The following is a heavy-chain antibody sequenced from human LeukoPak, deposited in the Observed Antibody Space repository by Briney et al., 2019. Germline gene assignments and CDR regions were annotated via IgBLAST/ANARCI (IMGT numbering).Heavy chain of an antibody. CDR2: IYYSGST. CDR3: ARLGDYDSSGYYYDV. CDR1: GGSISSYY. J-gene: IGHJ4*02. V-gene: IGHV4-59*08. D-gene: IGHD3-22*01. Sequence: SETLSLTCTVSGGSISSYYWSWIRQPPGKGLEWIGYIYYSGSTNYNPSLKSRVTISVDTSKNQFSLKLSSVTAADTAVYYCARLGDYDSSGYYYDVWGQGTLVTVSS.